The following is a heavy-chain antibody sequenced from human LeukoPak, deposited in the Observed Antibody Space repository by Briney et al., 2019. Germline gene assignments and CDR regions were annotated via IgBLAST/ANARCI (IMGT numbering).Heavy chain of an antibody. Sequence: GGSLRLSCAASGFTFSTHGMHWVRQAPGKGLEWVAFIRDDGSNKHYVDSVKGRFTISRDNSKNTLYLQMNSLRAEDTAIYYCASDDYWGQGTLVAVSS. CDR2: IRDDGSNK. CDR1: GFTFSTHG. CDR3: ASDDY. J-gene: IGHJ4*02. V-gene: IGHV3-30*02.